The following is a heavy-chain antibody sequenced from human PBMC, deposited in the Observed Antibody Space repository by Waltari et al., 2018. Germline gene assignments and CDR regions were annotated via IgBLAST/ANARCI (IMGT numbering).Heavy chain of an antibody. CDR2: IYYSGST. CDR1: GGSISSSSYY. J-gene: IGHJ4*02. Sequence: QLQLQESGPGLVKPSETLSLTCTVSGGSISSSSYYWGWIRRPPGKGLEWIGSIYYSGSTYYNPSLKIRVTISVDTSKNQFSLKLSSVTAADTAVYYCASPYYDILTGYLIWGQGTLVTVSS. CDR3: ASPYYDILTGYLI. V-gene: IGHV4-39*07. D-gene: IGHD3-9*01.